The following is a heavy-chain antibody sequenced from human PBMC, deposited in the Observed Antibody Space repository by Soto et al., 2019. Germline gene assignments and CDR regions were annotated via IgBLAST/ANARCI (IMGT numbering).Heavy chain of an antibody. CDR2: MNPNSGNG. V-gene: IGHV1-8*01. D-gene: IGHD6-13*01. CDR1: GYAFSNND. CDR3: VRDSGAKLSSS. Sequence: ASVKVSCKASGYAFSNNDISWVRQGTGQGLEWMGWMNPNSGNGGYAQTFQGRVSITADESARTSYMELRSLRSQDTAVYYCVRDSGAKLSSSWGQGTLVTVSS. J-gene: IGHJ4*02.